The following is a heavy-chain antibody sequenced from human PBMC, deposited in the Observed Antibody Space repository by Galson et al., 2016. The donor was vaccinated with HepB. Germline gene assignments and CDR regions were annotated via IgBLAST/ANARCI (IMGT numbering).Heavy chain of an antibody. V-gene: IGHV1-3*01. J-gene: IGHJ4*02. CDR3: AGGNCGGDCYLDY. Sequence: SVKVSCKASGYTPNYVMHWVRQAPGQRLEWMGWINAGNRDTGYSQRFQGRVTIARDTSANTAYMELSSLKSEDTAVYYCAGGNCGGDCYLDYWGQGTLVTVSS. CDR1: GYTPNYV. CDR2: INAGNRDT. D-gene: IGHD2-21*02.